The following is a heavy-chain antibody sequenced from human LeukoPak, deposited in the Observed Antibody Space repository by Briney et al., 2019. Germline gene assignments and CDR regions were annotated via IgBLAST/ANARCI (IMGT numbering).Heavy chain of an antibody. V-gene: IGHV3-23*01. J-gene: IGHJ5*02. Sequence: GGSLRLSCAASGFTFNIFALAWVRQAPGQGLEWVSSISGSSGDKLYADSVKGRFTISRDNSKNTLYLQMNSLRVEDTAVYYCAKFKLPPTIREGFDHWGQGTLVTVSS. D-gene: IGHD1-14*01. CDR3: AKFKLPPTIREGFDH. CDR1: GFTFNIFA. CDR2: ISGSSGDK.